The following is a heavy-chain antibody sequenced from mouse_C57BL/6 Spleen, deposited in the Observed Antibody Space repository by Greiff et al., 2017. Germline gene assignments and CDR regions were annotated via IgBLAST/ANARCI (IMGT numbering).Heavy chain of an antibody. CDR2: ISYSGST. J-gene: IGHJ2*01. CDR3: ARSYYYGTLDY. V-gene: IGHV3-1*01. Sequence: VQLQQSGPGMVKPSQSLSLTCTVTGYSITSGYDWHWIRHFPGNKLEWMGYISYSGSTNYNPSLKSRISITHDTSKNHFFLKLNSVTTEDTATYYCARSYYYGTLDYWGQGTTLTVSS. CDR1: GYSITSGYD. D-gene: IGHD1-1*01.